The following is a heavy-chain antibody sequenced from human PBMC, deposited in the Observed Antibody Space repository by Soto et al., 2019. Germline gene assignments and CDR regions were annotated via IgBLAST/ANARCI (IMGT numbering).Heavy chain of an antibody. CDR2: ISYGGGTT. Sequence: GGSLRLSCAASEFTFSNYAMSWVRQAPGKGLEWVSAISYGGGTTYYADSVKGRFTISRDNSKNTLYLQMNSLRAEDTAVYYCARVCGGDCHHGMDVWGQGTTVTVSS. D-gene: IGHD2-21*02. CDR1: EFTFSNYA. V-gene: IGHV3-23*01. CDR3: ARVCGGDCHHGMDV. J-gene: IGHJ6*02.